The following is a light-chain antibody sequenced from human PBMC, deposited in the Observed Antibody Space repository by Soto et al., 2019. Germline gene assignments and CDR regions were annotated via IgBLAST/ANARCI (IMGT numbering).Light chain of an antibody. J-gene: IGKJ5*01. Sequence: EVELTQSPCTLSLSRGERATLSCRASERIYSAYLGLYQQKPGQAPSLLIYGTSSRATGIPDRFSGSGSGTDFTLTISRLEPEDFAVYYCQRYGNSPITFGQGTRLEIK. CDR2: GTS. CDR1: ERIYSAY. CDR3: QRYGNSPIT. V-gene: IGKV3-20*01.